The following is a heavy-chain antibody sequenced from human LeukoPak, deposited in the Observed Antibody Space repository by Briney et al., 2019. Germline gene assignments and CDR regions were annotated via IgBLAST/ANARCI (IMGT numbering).Heavy chain of an antibody. J-gene: IGHJ5*02. D-gene: IGHD3-22*01. V-gene: IGHV3-23*01. CDR3: ANSEFMDYYDSSGYYGLFAGFDP. CDR1: GFTFSSYA. Sequence: GGSLRLSCAASGFTFSSYAMSWVRQAPGKGLVWGSAISGSGGSTYYADSVKGRFTISRDNSKNTLYLQMNSLRAEDTAVYYCANSEFMDYYDSSGYYGLFAGFDPWGQGTLVTVSS. CDR2: ISGSGGST.